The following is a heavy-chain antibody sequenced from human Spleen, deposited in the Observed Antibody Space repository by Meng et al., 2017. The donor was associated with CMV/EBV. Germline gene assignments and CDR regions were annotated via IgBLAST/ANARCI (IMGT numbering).Heavy chain of an antibody. Sequence: GESLKISCAASEFTFSTYAIHWVRQAPGKGLEWVAFISYDGSNKYYADSVRGRFTISRDNSKNTLYLQMNSLRAEDTAVYYCARAAADCISTSCYYYYYGMDVWGQGTTVTVSS. J-gene: IGHJ6*02. CDR2: ISYDGSNK. D-gene: IGHD2-2*01. V-gene: IGHV3-30*04. CDR3: ARAAADCISTSCYYYYYGMDV. CDR1: EFTFSTYA.